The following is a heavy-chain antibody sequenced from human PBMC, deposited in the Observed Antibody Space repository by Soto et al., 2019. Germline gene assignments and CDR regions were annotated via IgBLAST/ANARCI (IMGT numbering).Heavy chain of an antibody. V-gene: IGHV3-9*01. CDR1: GSTFDDYA. CDR2: ISLNSAAI. Sequence: EVQLVESGGGLVQPGRSLRLSCAASGSTFDDYAMHWVRQAPGKGLEWVSGISLNSAAIGYADSVRGRFSIARDNAKNALYLQMNSLRAEDTALYYCAKGPYDSSGYYNFDYWGQGTLVTVSS. CDR3: AKGPYDSSGYYNFDY. J-gene: IGHJ4*02. D-gene: IGHD3-22*01.